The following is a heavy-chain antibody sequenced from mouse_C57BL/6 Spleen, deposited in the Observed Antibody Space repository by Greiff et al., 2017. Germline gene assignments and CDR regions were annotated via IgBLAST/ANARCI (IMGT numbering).Heavy chain of an antibody. D-gene: IGHD2-4*01. CDR3: ARGDLYYEYLAY. CDR2: INPNYGTT. V-gene: IGHV1-39*01. Sequence: VQLQQSGPELVKPGASVKISCKASGYSFTNYNMNWVKQSNGQSLEWIGVINPNYGTTSYNQKFKGKATLTVDQSSSTAYMQLNSLTSADSAGYYCARGDLYYEYLAYWGQGTLVTVSA. CDR1: GYSFTNYN. J-gene: IGHJ3*01.